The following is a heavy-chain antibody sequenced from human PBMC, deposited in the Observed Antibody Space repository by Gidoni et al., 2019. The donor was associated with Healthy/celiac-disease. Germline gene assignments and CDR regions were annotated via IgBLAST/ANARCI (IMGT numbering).Heavy chain of an antibody. CDR1: GGSFSGYY. D-gene: IGHD3-16*02. CDR3: ARVPYDYVWGSYRYTRDHRIYYFDY. CDR2: INHSGST. V-gene: IGHV4-34*01. J-gene: IGHJ4*02. Sequence: QVQLQQWGAGLLKHSENLSLTCAVYGGSFSGYYWRWIRPPQGKGLEWIGEINHSGSTNYNPSLKSRVTISVDTSKTQFSLNLSSVTAADTAVYYCARVPYDYVWGSYRYTRDHRIYYFDYWGQGTLVTVSS.